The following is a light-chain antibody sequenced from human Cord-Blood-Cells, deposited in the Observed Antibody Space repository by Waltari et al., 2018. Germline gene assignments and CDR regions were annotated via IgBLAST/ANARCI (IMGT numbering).Light chain of an antibody. Sequence: EIVLTQSPATLSLSPGERATLSCRASQIVSSDLAWYQQKPVQAPRLLIYDASNRATGIPARFSGSGSGTDFTRTISSLEPEDFAVYYCQQRSNWPLTFGGGTKVEIK. J-gene: IGKJ4*01. V-gene: IGKV3-11*01. CDR2: DAS. CDR1: QIVSSD. CDR3: QQRSNWPLT.